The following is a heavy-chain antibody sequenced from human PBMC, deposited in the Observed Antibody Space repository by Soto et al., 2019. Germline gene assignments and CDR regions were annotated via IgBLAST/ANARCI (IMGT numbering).Heavy chain of an antibody. Sequence: SETLSLTCTVSGGSISSYYWSWIRQPPGKGLEWIGYIYYSGSTNYTPSLKSRVTISVDTSKNQLYLKLSSVTAADTAVYYCAKGPDVVAVFYALDFWGKGTTVTVSS. CDR2: IYYSGST. J-gene: IGHJ6*04. CDR3: AKGPDVVAVFYALDF. CDR1: GGSISSYY. D-gene: IGHD5-12*01. V-gene: IGHV4-59*12.